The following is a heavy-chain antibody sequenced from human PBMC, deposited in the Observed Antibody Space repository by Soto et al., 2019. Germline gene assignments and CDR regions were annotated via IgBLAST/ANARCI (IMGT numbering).Heavy chain of an antibody. CDR3: ARGDYGDLSYYYYYGMDV. V-gene: IGHV4-59*01. CDR2: IYYSGST. CDR1: GGSISSYY. J-gene: IGHJ6*02. Sequence: QVQLQESGPGLVKPSETLSLTCTVSGGSISSYYWSWIRQPPGKGLEWIGYIYYSGSTNYNPSLKSRVTISVDTSKNQFSLKLSSVTAADTAVYYCARGDYGDLSYYYYYGMDVWGQGTTVPVSS. D-gene: IGHD4-17*01.